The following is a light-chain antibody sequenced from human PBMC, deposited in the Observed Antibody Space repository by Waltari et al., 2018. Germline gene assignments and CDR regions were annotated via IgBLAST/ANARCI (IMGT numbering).Light chain of an antibody. CDR1: QTINGW. CDR2: YAS. V-gene: IGKV1-5*01. Sequence: DIQMTQSPSTLSASVGDRVTITCRASQTINGWLAWYQQKPGKAPELLIHYASNLESGVPPRFSGSGSGTEFTLTISSVQPEDVATYYCQQYLLFWTFGQGTRVEIK. CDR3: QQYLLFWT. J-gene: IGKJ1*01.